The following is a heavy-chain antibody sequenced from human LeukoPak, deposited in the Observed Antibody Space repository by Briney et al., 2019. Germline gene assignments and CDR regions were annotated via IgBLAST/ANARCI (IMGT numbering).Heavy chain of an antibody. Sequence: PSGTLSLTCAVSGGSLSSSNWWSWVRQPPGKGLEWIGEIYHSGSTNYNPSLKSRVTISVDKSKNQFSLKLSSVTAADTAVYYCARERAGQWLVPHAFDIWGQGRMVTVSS. CDR1: GGSLSSSNW. J-gene: IGHJ3*02. CDR3: ARERAGQWLVPHAFDI. D-gene: IGHD6-19*01. CDR2: IYHSGST. V-gene: IGHV4-4*02.